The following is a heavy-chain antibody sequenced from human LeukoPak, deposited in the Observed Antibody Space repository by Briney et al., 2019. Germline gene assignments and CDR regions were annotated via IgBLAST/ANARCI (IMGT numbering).Heavy chain of an antibody. J-gene: IGHJ5*02. V-gene: IGHV4-59*13. CDR3: ASAGSQRLSWFDP. CDR2: IYYSGST. Sequence: SETLSLTCTVSGGSISSYYWSWIRQPPGKGLEWIGYIYYSGSTNYNPSLKSRVTISVDTSKNQFSLKLSSVTAADTAVYYCASAGSQRLSWFDPWGQGTLVTVSS. CDR1: GGSISSYY. D-gene: IGHD1-1*01.